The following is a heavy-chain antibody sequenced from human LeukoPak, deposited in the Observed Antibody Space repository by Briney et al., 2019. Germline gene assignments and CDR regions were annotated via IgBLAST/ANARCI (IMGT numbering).Heavy chain of an antibody. CDR2: IYQSGRT. CDR3: ASGRYDVLSGYSTTFDP. CDR1: GGSTGSRNYY. D-gene: IGHD3-3*01. Sequence: SETLSLTCTVSGGSTGSRNYYWAWIRQPPGKELEWIGGIYQSGRTYYNPSLKSRVSISVDTSKNRFSLNLNSVIAADTAVYHCASGRYDVLSGYSTTFDPWGQGTLVTVSS. J-gene: IGHJ5*02. V-gene: IGHV4-39*01.